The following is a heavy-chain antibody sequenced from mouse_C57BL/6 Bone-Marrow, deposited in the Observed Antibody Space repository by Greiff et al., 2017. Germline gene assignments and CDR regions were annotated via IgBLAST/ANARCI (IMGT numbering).Heavy chain of an antibody. V-gene: IGHV1-19*01. CDR3: AREEGFHVAY. Sequence: EVQLQQSGPVLVKPGASVKMSCKASGYTFTDYYMNWVKQSHGKSLEWIGVINPYNGGTSYNQKFKGKATLTVDKASSTAYMELNSLTSVDSAVYYCAREEGFHVAYWGQGTLVTVSA. CDR2: INPYNGGT. CDR1: GYTFTDYY. J-gene: IGHJ3*01.